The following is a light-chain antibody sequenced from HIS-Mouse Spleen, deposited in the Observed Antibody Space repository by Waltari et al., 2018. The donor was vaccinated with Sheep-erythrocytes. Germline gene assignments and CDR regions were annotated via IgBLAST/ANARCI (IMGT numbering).Light chain of an antibody. J-gene: IGLJ1*01. V-gene: IGLV2-11*01. CDR1: SSDVGGYNY. CDR3: CSYAGSYNHV. CDR2: DVS. Sequence: QSALTQPRSVSGSPGQSVTISCTGTSSDVGGYNYVSWYQQHPGKAPTLMIYDVSKRPSGFPDRFSGSNSGNTASLTISGLQAEDEADYYCCSYAGSYNHVFATGTKVTVL.